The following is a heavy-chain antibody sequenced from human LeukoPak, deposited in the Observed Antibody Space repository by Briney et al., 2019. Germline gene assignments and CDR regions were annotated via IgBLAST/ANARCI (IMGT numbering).Heavy chain of an antibody. Sequence: GASVKVSCKASGYTFTSYDINWVRQATGQGLEWMGWMNPNSGNTGYAQKFQGRVTITRNTSISTAYMELSSLRSEDTAVYYCARGRIEWYDFWSGYYTAYNWFDPWGQGTLVTVSS. D-gene: IGHD3-3*01. CDR3: ARGRIEWYDFWSGYYTAYNWFDP. CDR1: GYTFTSYD. J-gene: IGHJ5*02. V-gene: IGHV1-8*03. CDR2: MNPNSGNT.